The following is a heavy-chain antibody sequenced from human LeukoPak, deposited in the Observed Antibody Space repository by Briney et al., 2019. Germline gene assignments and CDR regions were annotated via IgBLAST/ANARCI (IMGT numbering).Heavy chain of an antibody. D-gene: IGHD3-10*02. V-gene: IGHV3-7*01. CDR2: IEQDGSEK. CDR3: AELGITMIGGV. J-gene: IGHJ6*04. CDR1: RFTFSSYW. Sequence: GGSLSLSCAASRFTFSSYWMSWLRQAPGKGLEGVANIEQDGSEKYYVDSVKGRFTISRDNAKNSLYLQMNSLRAEDTAVYYCAELGITMIGGVWGKGTTVTISS.